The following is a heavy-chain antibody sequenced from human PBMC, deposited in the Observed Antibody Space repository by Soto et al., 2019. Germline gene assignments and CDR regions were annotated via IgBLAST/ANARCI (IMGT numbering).Heavy chain of an antibody. D-gene: IGHD3-9*01. CDR2: IIPILGIA. J-gene: IGHJ6*03. CDR3: VRETLRYFDWPPPMDV. CDR1: GGTFSSYT. V-gene: IGHV1-69*08. Sequence: QVQLVQSGAEVKKPGSSVKVSCKASGGTFSSYTISWVRQAPGQGLEWMGRIIPILGIANYAQKFQGRVTITADKSTSTAYMELSSLRSEDTAVYYCVRETLRYFDWPPPMDVWGKGTTVTVSS.